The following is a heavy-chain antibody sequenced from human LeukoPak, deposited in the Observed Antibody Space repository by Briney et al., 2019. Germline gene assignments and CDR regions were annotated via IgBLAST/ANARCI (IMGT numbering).Heavy chain of an antibody. CDR3: ASYEVGSNWAQSFDI. CDR1: GGSISSYY. CDR2: IYYSGST. D-gene: IGHD4-11*01. Sequence: PSETLSLTCTVSGGSISSYYWNWIRQPPGKGLEWIGYIYYSGSTNYNPSLKSRVTISVDTSKNQFSLKLSSVTAADTAVYYCASYEVGSNWAQSFDIWGQGTMVTVSS. V-gene: IGHV4-59*01. J-gene: IGHJ3*02.